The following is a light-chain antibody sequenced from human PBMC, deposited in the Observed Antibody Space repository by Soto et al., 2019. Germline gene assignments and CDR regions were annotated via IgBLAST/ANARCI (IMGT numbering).Light chain of an antibody. CDR3: QQYNTWPWT. V-gene: IGKV3-15*01. J-gene: IGKJ1*01. CDR2: GSS. Sequence: EIVMTQSPATLSVSPGGRATLSCRASQSISDTLAWYQQKPGQSPRLLILGSSTRATGFPARFSGSGSGTDFTLTISSLQSEDLAVYYCQQYNTWPWTFGQGTKVDIK. CDR1: QSISDT.